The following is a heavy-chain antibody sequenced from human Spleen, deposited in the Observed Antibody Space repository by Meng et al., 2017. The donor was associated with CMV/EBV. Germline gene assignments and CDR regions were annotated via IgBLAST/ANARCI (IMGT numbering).Heavy chain of an antibody. Sequence: GESLKISCVASGFTFSSYSMNWVRQAPGKGLEWVSFIRYDGNNKDYADSVKGRFTISRDNSKHTLYLQMNSLRTEDTAVYYCVKDCCGAAADRSTGFDYWGQGTLVTVSS. CDR2: IRYDGNNK. J-gene: IGHJ4*02. D-gene: IGHD6-13*01. CDR3: VKDCCGAAADRSTGFDY. CDR1: GFTFSSYS. V-gene: IGHV3-30*02.